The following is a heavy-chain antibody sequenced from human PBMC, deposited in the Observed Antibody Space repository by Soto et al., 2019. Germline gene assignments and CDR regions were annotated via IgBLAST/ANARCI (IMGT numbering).Heavy chain of an antibody. CDR1: GGSISSSSYY. V-gene: IGHV4-39*01. D-gene: IGHD3-9*01. CDR3: ARLLNFDWFDY. CDR2: MYYSGST. Sequence: QLQLQESGPGLVKPSETLSLTCTVSGGSISSSSYYWGWIRQPPGKGLEWIGSMYYSGSTYYNPSLKSRVTISVDTSKNQFSLKLSSVTAADTAVYYCARLLNFDWFDYWGQGTLVTVSS. J-gene: IGHJ4*02.